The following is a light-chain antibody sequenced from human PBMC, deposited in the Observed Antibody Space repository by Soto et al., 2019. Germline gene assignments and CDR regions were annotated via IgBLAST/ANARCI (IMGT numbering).Light chain of an antibody. CDR1: QSISSAY. CDR2: GPH. CDR3: QQYGSLPIT. J-gene: IGKJ5*01. Sequence: EIVLTQSPGILSLSPGERATLSCRASQSISSAYIAWYQQKPGQTPRLLIYGPHTRAAGIPDRFSGSGSGTDFTLTINRLEPEDFAVYCCQQYGSLPITFGQGTLLEIK. V-gene: IGKV3-20*01.